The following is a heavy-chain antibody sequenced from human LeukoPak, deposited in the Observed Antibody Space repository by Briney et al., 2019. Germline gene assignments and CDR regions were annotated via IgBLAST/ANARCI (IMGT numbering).Heavy chain of an antibody. CDR3: ARGVEMATIGY. Sequence: GGSLRLSCAASGFTFSSYAMSWVRQAPGKGLEWVSAISGSGGSTYYADSVKGRFTISRDNSKNTLYLQMNSLRAEDTAVYYCARGVEMATIGYWGQGTLVTVSS. D-gene: IGHD5-12*01. CDR2: ISGSGGST. J-gene: IGHJ4*02. CDR1: GFTFSSYA. V-gene: IGHV3-23*01.